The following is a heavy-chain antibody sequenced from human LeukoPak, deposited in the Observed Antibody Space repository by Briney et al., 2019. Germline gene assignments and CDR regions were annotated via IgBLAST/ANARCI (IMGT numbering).Heavy chain of an antibody. Sequence: ASVKVSSKVSGYTLTELSMHWVRQAPGKGLEWMGGFDPEDGETIYAQKFQGRVTMTEDTSTDTAYMELSSLRSEDTAVYYCATRAVAGTLFDYWGQGTLVTVSS. CDR3: ATRAVAGTLFDY. V-gene: IGHV1-24*01. J-gene: IGHJ4*02. CDR1: GYTLTELS. D-gene: IGHD6-19*01. CDR2: FDPEDGET.